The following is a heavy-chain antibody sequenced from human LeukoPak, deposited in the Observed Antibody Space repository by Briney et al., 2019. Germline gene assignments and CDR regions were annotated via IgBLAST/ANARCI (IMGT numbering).Heavy chain of an antibody. D-gene: IGHD3-10*01. CDR3: AQEGN. CDR1: GFSFTGNW. CDR2: IKEDGSEK. Sequence: GGSLRLSCVASGFSFTGNWMSWVRQAPGKGPEWVASIKEDGSEKYYGDSVSGRFTFSRDNAKNSLYLQMNSLRAEDTAVYYCAQEGNWGQGTLVTVSS. V-gene: IGHV3-7*01. J-gene: IGHJ4*02.